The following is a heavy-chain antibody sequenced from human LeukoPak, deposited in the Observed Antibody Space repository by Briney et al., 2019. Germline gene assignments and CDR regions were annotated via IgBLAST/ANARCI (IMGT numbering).Heavy chain of an antibody. CDR2: INQDGTEK. J-gene: IGHJ5*02. CDR1: GFSFSTYW. Sequence: GGSLRLSCAASGFSFSTYWMSWVRQAPGKGLEWVANINQDGTEKYYVDSVKGRFTISRDNAKNSLYLQMNSLRAEDTAVYYCARRRNYYGSGDVPPSGRPTNWFDPWGQGTLVTVSS. D-gene: IGHD3-10*01. V-gene: IGHV3-7*01. CDR3: ARRRNYYGSGDVPPSGRPTNWFDP.